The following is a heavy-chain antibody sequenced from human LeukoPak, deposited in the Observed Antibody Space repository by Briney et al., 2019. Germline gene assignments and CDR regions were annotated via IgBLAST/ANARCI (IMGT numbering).Heavy chain of an antibody. J-gene: IGHJ4*02. CDR3: AKRRTYGSGSYYRYYFDY. CDR2: ISGSGGST. CDR1: GFNFSGYA. V-gene: IGHV3-23*01. Sequence: PGGSLRLSCTASGFNFSGYAMSWVRQAPGKGLEWVSAISGSGGSTYYADSVKGRFTISRDNSKNTLYLQMNSLRAEDTAVYYCAKRRTYGSGSYYRYYFDYWGQGTLVTVSS. D-gene: IGHD3-10*01.